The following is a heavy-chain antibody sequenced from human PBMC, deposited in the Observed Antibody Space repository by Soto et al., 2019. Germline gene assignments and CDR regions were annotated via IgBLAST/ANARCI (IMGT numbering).Heavy chain of an antibody. J-gene: IGHJ5*02. CDR1: GYSINGGYY. D-gene: IGHD2-15*01. V-gene: IGHV4-38-2*01. CDR3: ARVVYSFLNWFDP. Sequence: SETLSLTCAVSGYSINGGYYWGWIRQPPGKGLEWIGSIYHTGSTYYNPSLKSRVTISVDTSKNQFSLKLSSVTAADTAVYYCARVVYSFLNWFDPWGQGTLVTV. CDR2: IYHTGST.